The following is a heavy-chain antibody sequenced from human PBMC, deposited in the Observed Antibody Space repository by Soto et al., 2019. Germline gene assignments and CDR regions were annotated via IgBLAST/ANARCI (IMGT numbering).Heavy chain of an antibody. CDR2: VYYSGSP. CDR3: ARYSATVTTSTFDY. CDR1: GGSISSVNYY. J-gene: IGHJ4*02. Sequence: QVQLQESGPGLVTPAQTLSLTCTVSGGSISSVNYYWSWIRQHPGKGLEWIGYVYYSGSPYYNPSLKSRVTISLDTSKNPCSLKLSSVTAADTAVYNCARYSATVTTSTFDYGGQVTLVTVSS. V-gene: IGHV4-31*03. D-gene: IGHD4-17*01.